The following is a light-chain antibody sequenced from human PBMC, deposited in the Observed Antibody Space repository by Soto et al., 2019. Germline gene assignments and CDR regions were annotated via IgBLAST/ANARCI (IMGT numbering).Light chain of an antibody. V-gene: IGKV3D-15*01. J-gene: IGKJ4*01. CDR1: QSVSNN. CDR3: QQYSVWPLT. Sequence: EIVLTQSPATRSVSPGERAALSCRASQSVSNNLAWYQQKPGQPPRLLIFGASTRATGIPARFSGSGSEAEFALTISTLQSEDFAVYYCQQYSVWPLTFGGGTKVEIK. CDR2: GAS.